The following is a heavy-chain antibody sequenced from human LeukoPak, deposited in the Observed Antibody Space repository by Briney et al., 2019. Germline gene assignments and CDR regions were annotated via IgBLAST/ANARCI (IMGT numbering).Heavy chain of an antibody. CDR1: GYTFTGYY. V-gene: IGHV1-2*02. Sequence: ASVKVSCKASGYTFTGYYMHWVRQAPGQGLEWMGWINPNSGGTNYAQTFQGRATMTRDTSISTAYMELSRLRSDDTAVYYCARGRNYYDSSGYFRAVGYFDYWGQGTLVTVSS. J-gene: IGHJ4*02. CDR3: ARGRNYYDSSGYFRAVGYFDY. CDR2: INPNSGGT. D-gene: IGHD3-22*01.